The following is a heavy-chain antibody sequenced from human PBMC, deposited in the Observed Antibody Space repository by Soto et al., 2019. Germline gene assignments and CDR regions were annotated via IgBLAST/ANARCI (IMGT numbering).Heavy chain of an antibody. CDR2: IIPILGMA. CDR3: AREGPVDSVDAFDI. CDR1: VGTFSSYT. V-gene: IGHV1-69*04. Sequence: SVKVSCKASVGTFSSYTISWVRQAPGQGLEWMGRIIPILGMANYAQKFQGRVTITADKSTSTAYMELSSLRSEDTAVYYCAREGPVDSVDAFDIWGQGTMVTVSS. D-gene: IGHD3-16*01. J-gene: IGHJ3*02.